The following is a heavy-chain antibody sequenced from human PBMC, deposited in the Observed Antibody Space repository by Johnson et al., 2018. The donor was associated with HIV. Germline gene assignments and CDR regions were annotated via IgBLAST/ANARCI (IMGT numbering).Heavy chain of an antibody. CDR1: GFTFSSYA. V-gene: IGHV3-30*04. Sequence: QVQLVESGGGVVQPGRSLRLSCAASGFTFSSYAMNWVRQAPGKGLEWVAVISYDGRNKDYADSVKGRCTISRDNSKNTLFLQMNSLRPEDTAVYYCTRQADIWGQGTMVTVSS. CDR2: ISYDGRNK. J-gene: IGHJ3*02. CDR3: TRQADI.